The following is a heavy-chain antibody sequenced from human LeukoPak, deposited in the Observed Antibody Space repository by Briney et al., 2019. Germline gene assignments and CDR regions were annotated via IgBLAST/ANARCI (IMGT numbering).Heavy chain of an antibody. Sequence: GGSLRLSCAASGFTFSSYWMSWVRQAPGKGLEWVANIKQDGSEKYYVDSVKGRFTISRDNSKNTLYLQMNSLRAEDTAVYYCAKDRREYDYVWGSYHHGPFDYWGQGTLVTVSS. V-gene: IGHV3-7*03. CDR2: IKQDGSEK. J-gene: IGHJ4*02. CDR3: AKDRREYDYVWGSYHHGPFDY. D-gene: IGHD3-16*02. CDR1: GFTFSSYW.